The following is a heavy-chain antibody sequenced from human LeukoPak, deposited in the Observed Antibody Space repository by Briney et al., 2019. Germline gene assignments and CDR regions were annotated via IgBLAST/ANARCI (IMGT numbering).Heavy chain of an antibody. Sequence: PSETLSLTCTVSGGSISSYYWSWIRQPAGKGLEWIGRIYTSGSTNYNPSLKSRVTMSVDTSKNQFSLKLSSVTAADTAAYYCARAISYGYGNYYYYYGMDVWGQGTTVTVSS. J-gene: IGHJ6*02. CDR2: IYTSGST. D-gene: IGHD5-18*01. CDR1: GGSISSYY. V-gene: IGHV4-4*07. CDR3: ARAISYGYGNYYYYYGMDV.